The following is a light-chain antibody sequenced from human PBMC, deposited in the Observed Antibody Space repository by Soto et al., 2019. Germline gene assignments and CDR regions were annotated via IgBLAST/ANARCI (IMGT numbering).Light chain of an antibody. Sequence: EIVMSQSPGTLSVSPGERATLSCRASQSVSSNLAWYQQKPGQTPRLLIYGATNRATGIPARFNGSGSGTDFTLTISSLEPEDFAVYYCQQRRSWPRAFGQGTKVDI. CDR2: GAT. J-gene: IGKJ1*01. CDR3: QQRRSWPRA. CDR1: QSVSSN. V-gene: IGKV3-11*01.